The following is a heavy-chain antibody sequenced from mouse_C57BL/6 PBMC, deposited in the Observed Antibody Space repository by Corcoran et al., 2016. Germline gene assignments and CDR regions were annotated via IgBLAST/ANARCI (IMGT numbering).Heavy chain of an antibody. CDR2: IYPGDGDT. CDR1: GYAFSSYW. CDR3: ARIYYYGSSYGGAMDY. D-gene: IGHD1-1*01. V-gene: IGHV1-80*01. Sequence: QVQLQQSGAELVKPGASVKISCKASGYAFSSYWMNWVKQRPGKGLEWIGQIYPGDGDTNYNGKFKGKATLTADKSSSTAYMQLSSLTSEDSAVYFCARIYYYGSSYGGAMDYWGQGTSVTVSS. J-gene: IGHJ4*01.